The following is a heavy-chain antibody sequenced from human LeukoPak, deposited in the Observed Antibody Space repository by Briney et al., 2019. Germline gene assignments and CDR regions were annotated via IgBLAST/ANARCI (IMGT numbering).Heavy chain of an antibody. CDR1: GFTFSSYA. CDR2: ISYDGSNK. V-gene: IGHV3-30-3*01. CDR3: ARGEDSSGYYDY. Sequence: GRSLRLSCAASGFTFSSYAMHWVRQAPGKGLEWVAVISYDGSNKYYADSVKGRFTISRDNSKNTLYLQMNSLRAEDTAVYYCARGEDSSGYYDYWGQGTLVTVSS. D-gene: IGHD3-22*01. J-gene: IGHJ4*02.